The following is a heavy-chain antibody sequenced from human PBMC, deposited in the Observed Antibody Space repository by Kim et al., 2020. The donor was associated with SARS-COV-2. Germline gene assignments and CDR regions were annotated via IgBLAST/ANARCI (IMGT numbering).Heavy chain of an antibody. CDR3: TRDAPGVVPLDY. V-gene: IGHV3-74*01. J-gene: IGHJ4*02. D-gene: IGHD3-3*01. CDR1: EFAFSGYS. Sequence: GGSLRLSCAASEFAFSGYSMHWVRQAPGKGLEWLSAINPYGSVTVYADSVKGRFTVSRDNSKNTLFLQMNSLTVDDTAVYYCTRDAPGVVPLDYWGQGTLVTVSS. CDR2: INPYGSVT.